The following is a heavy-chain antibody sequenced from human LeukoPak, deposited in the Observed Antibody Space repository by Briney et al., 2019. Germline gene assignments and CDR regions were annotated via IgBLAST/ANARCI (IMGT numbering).Heavy chain of an antibody. CDR3: ARDGGSGWSTNYYYYYMDV. CDR2: ISAYNGNT. D-gene: IGHD6-19*01. CDR1: GYTFTGYY. Sequence: ASVKVSCKASGYTFTGYYMHWVRQAPGQGLEWMGWISAYNGNTNYAQKLQGRVTMTTDTSTSTAYMELRSLRSDDTAVYYCARDGGSGWSTNYYYYYMDVWGKGTTVTVSS. J-gene: IGHJ6*03. V-gene: IGHV1-18*04.